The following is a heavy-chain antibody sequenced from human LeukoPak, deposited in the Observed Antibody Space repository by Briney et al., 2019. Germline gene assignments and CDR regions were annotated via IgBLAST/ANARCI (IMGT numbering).Heavy chain of an antibody. CDR2: ISSSSSYI. Sequence: PGGSLRLSCAASGFAFSSYEMIWVRQAPGKGLECVSSISSSSSYIYYADSVKGRFTISRDNAKNSLYLQMNSLRAEDTAVYYCARGGIVVVTASDAFDIWGQGTMVTVSS. D-gene: IGHD2-21*02. J-gene: IGHJ3*02. V-gene: IGHV3-21*01. CDR3: ARGGIVVVTASDAFDI. CDR1: GFAFSSYE.